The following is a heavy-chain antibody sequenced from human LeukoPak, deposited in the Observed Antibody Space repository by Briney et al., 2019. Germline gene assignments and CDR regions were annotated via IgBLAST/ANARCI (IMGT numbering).Heavy chain of an antibody. V-gene: IGHV4-4*09. CDR1: GGSISSYY. D-gene: IGHD3-16*02. CDR2: IYTSGST. Sequence: SETLSLTCTVSGGSISSYYWSWIRQPPGKGLEWIGYIYTSGSTNYNPSLKSRVTISVDTSKNQFSLKLSSVTAADTAVYSCARSMIPSGGVIGAGAFDIWGQGTMVTVSS. J-gene: IGHJ3*02. CDR3: ARSMIPSGGVIGAGAFDI.